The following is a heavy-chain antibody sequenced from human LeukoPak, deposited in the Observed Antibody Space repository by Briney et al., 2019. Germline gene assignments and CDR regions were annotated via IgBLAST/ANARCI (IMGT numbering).Heavy chain of an antibody. D-gene: IGHD6-19*01. Sequence: SETLSLTCPVSGGSISSGGYYWSWIRQHPGKGLEWIGYNYYSGSTYYNPSLKSRVTISVDTSKNQFSLKLSSVTAADTAVYYCARDLRAGKEYFQHWGQGTLVTVSS. CDR1: GGSISSGGYY. J-gene: IGHJ1*01. CDR3: ARDLRAGKEYFQH. CDR2: NYYSGST. V-gene: IGHV4-31*03.